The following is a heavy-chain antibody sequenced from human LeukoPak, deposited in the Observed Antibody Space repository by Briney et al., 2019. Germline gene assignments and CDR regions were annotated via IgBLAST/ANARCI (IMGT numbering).Heavy chain of an antibody. Sequence: PGGSLRLSCAASGFTFSSYWMHCVRQAPGKGLVWVSRINSDATSTSYADSVKGRFTTSRDNAKNTLYLQMNSLRGEDTAVYYCARDYSRSWYPDHWGQGTLVTVSS. J-gene: IGHJ4*02. CDR3: ARDYSRSWYPDH. D-gene: IGHD6-13*01. CDR1: GFTFSSYW. V-gene: IGHV3-74*01. CDR2: INSDATST.